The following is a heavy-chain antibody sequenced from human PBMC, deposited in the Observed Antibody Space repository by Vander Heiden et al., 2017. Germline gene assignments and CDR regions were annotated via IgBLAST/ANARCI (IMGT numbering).Heavy chain of an antibody. CDR2: IHSSGST. D-gene: IGHD3-22*01. CDR1: GGSITDYY. J-gene: IGHJ4*02. CDR3: ARGGDRSGYYYRIDF. V-gene: IGHV4-4*07. Sequence: QVQLQESGPGLVKPSETLSLTCIVSGGSITDYYWSWIRQSAGEGLEWIGRIHSSGSTDYNPSLKSRVTMSVDTSKNQFSLKVSSVTAADTAVYYCARGGDRSGYYYRIDFWGQGTLVTVSS.